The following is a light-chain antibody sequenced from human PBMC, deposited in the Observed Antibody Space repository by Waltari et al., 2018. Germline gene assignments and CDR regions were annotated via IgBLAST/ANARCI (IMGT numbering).Light chain of an antibody. CDR1: GSHVGAYDF. Sequence: QSALTQPASVSGSPGQSITISCSATGSHVGAYDFVSWYQQHPGKAPHLIIYEVSNRPSGISNRFSASKSGNTASLTISGLQAEDEADYYCSSYTTSSAPGVFGTGTRVTVL. V-gene: IGLV2-14*01. CDR2: EVS. J-gene: IGLJ1*01. CDR3: SSYTTSSAPGV.